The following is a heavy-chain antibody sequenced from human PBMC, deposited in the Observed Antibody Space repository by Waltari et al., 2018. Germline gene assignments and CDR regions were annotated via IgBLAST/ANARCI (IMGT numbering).Heavy chain of an antibody. J-gene: IGHJ4*02. CDR2: KKQDGSEK. D-gene: IGHD4-17*01. CDR1: GFTFSSYW. Sequence: EVQLVESGGGLVQPGGSLRLSCAASGFTFSSYWMSWVRQAPGKGLGGVGNKKQDGSEKYYVDSVKGRFTISRDNAKNSLYLQMNSLRAEDTAVYYCARIYYGDYVVYWGQGTLVTVSS. V-gene: IGHV3-7*03. CDR3: ARIYYGDYVVY.